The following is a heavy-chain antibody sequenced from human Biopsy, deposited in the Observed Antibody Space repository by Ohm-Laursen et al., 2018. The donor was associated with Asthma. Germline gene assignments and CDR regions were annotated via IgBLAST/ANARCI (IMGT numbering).Heavy chain of an antibody. V-gene: IGHV1-2*06. D-gene: IGHD7-27*01. Sequence: SSVKVSCNASGYSFTDYHLHWVRQAPGQGLEWMGRINPNGGATIYAQKFQGRVTMTRDTSISTAYMELSRLTSDDTAVYYCARVQKSPGDRWFDPWGQGTLVTVSS. CDR1: GYSFTDYH. J-gene: IGHJ5*02. CDR2: INPNGGAT. CDR3: ARVQKSPGDRWFDP.